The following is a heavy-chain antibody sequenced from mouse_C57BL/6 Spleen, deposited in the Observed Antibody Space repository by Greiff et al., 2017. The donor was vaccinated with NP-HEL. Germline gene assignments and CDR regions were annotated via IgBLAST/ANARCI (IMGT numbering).Heavy chain of an antibody. V-gene: IGHV1-59*01. Sequence: QVQLQQSGAELVRPGTSVKLSCKASGYTFTSYWMHWVKQRPGQGLEWIGVIDPSDSYTNYNQKFKGKATLTVDTSSSTAYMQLSSLTSEDSAVYYCAGNYFYYAMDYWGQGTSVTVSS. D-gene: IGHD2-1*01. CDR3: AGNYFYYAMDY. CDR1: GYTFTSYW. J-gene: IGHJ4*01. CDR2: IDPSDSYT.